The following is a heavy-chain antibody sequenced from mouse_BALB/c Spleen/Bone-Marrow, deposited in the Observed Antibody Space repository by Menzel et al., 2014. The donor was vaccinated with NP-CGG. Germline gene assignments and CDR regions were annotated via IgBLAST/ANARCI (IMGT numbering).Heavy chain of an antibody. V-gene: IGHV1S81*02. CDR1: GYTFTSYY. Sequence: QVQLKQSGAELVKPGASVNLSCKASGYTFTSYYMYWVKQRPGQGLEWIGEINPSNGGTNFNEKFKSKATLTVDKSSSTAYMQLSSLTSEDSAVYYCIYYGNPYAMDYWGQGTSVTVSS. J-gene: IGHJ4*01. CDR2: INPSNGGT. CDR3: IYYGNPYAMDY. D-gene: IGHD2-1*01.